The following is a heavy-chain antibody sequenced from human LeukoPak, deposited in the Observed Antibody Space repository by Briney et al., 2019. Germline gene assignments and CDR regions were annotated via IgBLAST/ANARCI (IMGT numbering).Heavy chain of an antibody. V-gene: IGHV4-59*01. CDR1: GGSISSYY. CDR2: IYYSGST. Sequence: SETLSLTCTVSGGSISSYYWCWIRQPPGKGLEWIGYIYYSGSTNYNPSLKSRVTISLDTSKNQFSLKLSSVTAADTAVYYCARDYYDSSGYGYAFDIWGQGTMVTVSS. D-gene: IGHD3-22*01. CDR3: ARDYYDSSGYGYAFDI. J-gene: IGHJ3*02.